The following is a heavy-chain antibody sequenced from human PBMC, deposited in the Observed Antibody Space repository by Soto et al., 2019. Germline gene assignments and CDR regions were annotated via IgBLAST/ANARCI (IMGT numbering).Heavy chain of an antibody. CDR3: ATNMCIGGSCYHSGASGAFDI. Sequence: GASVKVSCKASGYTFTSYYMHWVRHAPGQGLEWMGIINPSGGSTSYAQKFQGRVTMTRDTSTSTVYMELSSLRSEDTAVYYCATNMCIGGSCYHSGASGAFDIWGQGTMVTVSS. V-gene: IGHV1-46*03. J-gene: IGHJ3*02. D-gene: IGHD2-15*01. CDR2: INPSGGST. CDR1: GYTFTSYY.